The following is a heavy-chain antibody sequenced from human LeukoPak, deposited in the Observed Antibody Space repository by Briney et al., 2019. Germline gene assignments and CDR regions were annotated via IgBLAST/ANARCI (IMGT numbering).Heavy chain of an antibody. Sequence: ASVKVSCKSSGGTFSSYAIIWVRQAPGQGLEWMGGIIPIFGTANYAQKFQGRVTITADESTSTAYMELSSLRSEDTAVYYCARNGPGSSSWPPGGDYWGQGTLVAVSS. V-gene: IGHV1-69*13. CDR2: IIPIFGTA. D-gene: IGHD6-13*01. CDR3: ARNGPGSSSWPPGGDY. J-gene: IGHJ4*02. CDR1: GGTFSSYA.